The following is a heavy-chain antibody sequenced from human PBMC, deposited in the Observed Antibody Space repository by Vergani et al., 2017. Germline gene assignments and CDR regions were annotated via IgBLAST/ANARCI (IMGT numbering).Heavy chain of an antibody. CDR2: IYYSGST. Sequence: QVQLQESGPGLVKPSQTLSLTCTVSGGSLSSGGYYWSWIRQHPGKGLEWIGYIYYSGSTYYNPSLKSRVTISVDTSKNQFSLKLSSVTAADTAVYYCARGNYGSGSAWWFDPWGQGTLVTVSS. J-gene: IGHJ5*02. V-gene: IGHV4-31*03. CDR1: GGSLSSGGYY. CDR3: ARGNYGSGSAWWFDP. D-gene: IGHD3-10*01.